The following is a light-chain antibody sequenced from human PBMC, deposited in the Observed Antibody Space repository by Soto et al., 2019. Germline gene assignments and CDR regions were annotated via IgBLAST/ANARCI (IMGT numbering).Light chain of an antibody. CDR3: QQYNNWPPGT. CDR2: GAS. CDR1: QSVSSSY. V-gene: IGKV3-15*01. Sequence: EIVLTQSPGTLSLSPGERAALSCRGSQSVSSSYLAWYQQKPGQSPRLLIYGASTRATGIPARFSGSGSGTDFTLTISSLQSEDFAVYYCQQYNNWPPGTFGQGTKVDIK. J-gene: IGKJ1*01.